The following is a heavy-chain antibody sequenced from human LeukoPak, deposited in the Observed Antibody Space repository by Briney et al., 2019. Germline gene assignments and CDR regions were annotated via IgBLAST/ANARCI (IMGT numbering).Heavy chain of an antibody. CDR2: INHSGST. D-gene: IGHD3-22*01. J-gene: IGHJ4*02. CDR3: ARGPPYYYDSSGKTEGVDY. Sequence: PSETLSLTCAVYGGSFSGYYWSWIRQPPGKGLEWIGEINHSGSTNYNPSLKSRVTISVDTSKNQFPLKLSSVTAADTAVYYCARGPPYYYDSSGKTEGVDYWGQGTLVTVSS. V-gene: IGHV4-34*01. CDR1: GGSFSGYY.